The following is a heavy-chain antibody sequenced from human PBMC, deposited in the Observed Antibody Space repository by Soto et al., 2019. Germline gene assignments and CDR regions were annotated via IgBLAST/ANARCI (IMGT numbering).Heavy chain of an antibody. J-gene: IGHJ4*02. V-gene: IGHV1-2*04. CDR3: ARDRCSGGSCYFRYYFDY. CDR2: INPNSGGT. CDR1: GYTFTGYY. D-gene: IGHD2-15*01. Sequence: ASVKVSCKASGYTFTGYYMHWVRQAPGQGLEWMGWINPNSGGTNYAQKFQGWVTMTRDTSISTAYMELSRLRSDDTAVYYCARDRCSGGSCYFRYYFDYWGQGTLVTVSS.